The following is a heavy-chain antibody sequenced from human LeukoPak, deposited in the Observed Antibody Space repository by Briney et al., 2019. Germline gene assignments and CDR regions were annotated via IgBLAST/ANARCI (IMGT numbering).Heavy chain of an antibody. CDR3: ARVSYDSSGFYSAHFDY. CDR2: IKHDGGEK. J-gene: IGHJ4*02. D-gene: IGHD3-22*01. Sequence: GGSLRLSCAASGFTFSSYAMSWVRQAPGKGLEWVANIKHDGGEKYYVDSVKGRFTITRDNGKNSLYLQMNSLRVEDTAVYHCARVSYDSSGFYSAHFDYWGQGTLVTVSS. CDR1: GFTFSSYA. V-gene: IGHV3-7*01.